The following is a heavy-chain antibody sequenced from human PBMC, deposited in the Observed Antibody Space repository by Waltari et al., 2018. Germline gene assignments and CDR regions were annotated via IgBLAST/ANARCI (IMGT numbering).Heavy chain of an antibody. CDR2: INHRGST. D-gene: IGHD6-13*01. CDR1: GGSFSGYY. V-gene: IGHV4-34*01. J-gene: IGHJ5*02. CDR3: ARGLGSSWYRVAWFDP. Sequence: QVQLQQWGAGLLKPSETLSLTCAVYGGSFSGYYWSWIRQPPGKGLEWIGEINHRGSTNYIPSLKSRVTISVDTSKNQFSLKLSSVTAADTAVYYCARGLGSSWYRVAWFDPWGQGTLVTVSS.